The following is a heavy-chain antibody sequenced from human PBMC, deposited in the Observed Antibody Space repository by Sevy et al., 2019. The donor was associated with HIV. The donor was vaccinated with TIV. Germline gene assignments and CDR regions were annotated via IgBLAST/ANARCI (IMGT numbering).Heavy chain of an antibody. V-gene: IGHV3-7*01. D-gene: IGHD3-10*01. CDR2: IKEDGSEK. CDR3: GRHQGRGVGDLDPY. CDR1: GFTLKNFW. J-gene: IGHJ4*02. Sequence: GGSLRLSCAASGFTLKNFWMSWVRQAPGKGLEWMANIKEDGSEKYYGDSLGGRFTISRDKPKNSLFLQMGSLRAEDTAIYYCGRHQGRGVGDLDPYWGQGTLVTVSS.